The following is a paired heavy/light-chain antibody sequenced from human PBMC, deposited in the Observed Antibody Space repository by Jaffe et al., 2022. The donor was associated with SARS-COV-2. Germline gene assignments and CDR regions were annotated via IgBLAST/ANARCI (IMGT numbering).Heavy chain of an antibody. Sequence: EVQLVESGGGLVKAGGSLRLSCAASGFTFSEKSMNWVRQAPGKGLEWVSSITTGGSYKFHADSVRGRFTISRDNAKNSLYLQMNNLRVEDTGVYYCVREIGSTSSMDVWGRGTTVTVSS. CDR1: GFTFSEKS. CDR2: ITTGGSYK. J-gene: IGHJ6*03. D-gene: IGHD2-2*01. V-gene: IGHV3-21*01. CDR3: VREIGSTSSMDV.
Light chain of an antibody. CDR2: ENN. Sequence: QSVLTQPPSVSAAPGQKVTIPCSGSSSNIGNHYVSWYQQVPGTAPKLLIYENNKRPSGIPDRFSGSNSGTSATLAITGLHTGDEADYYCGTWDSSLSGKVFGGGTKLTVL. CDR1: SSNIGNHY. J-gene: IGLJ3*02. V-gene: IGLV1-51*02. CDR3: GTWDSSLSGKV.